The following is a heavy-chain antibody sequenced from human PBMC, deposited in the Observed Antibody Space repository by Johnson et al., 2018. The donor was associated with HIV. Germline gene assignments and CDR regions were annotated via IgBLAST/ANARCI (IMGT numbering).Heavy chain of an antibody. Sequence: MQLVESGGGVIQPGRSLRLSCAASAFSFSNYPMYWVRQAPGKGLEWVAVISYDGSNKYYADSVKGRLTISRDNSKNTLSLQMNSPRVDDTAIYYCARVRAGRENAFDIWGQGTMVTVSS. CDR3: ARVRAGRENAFDI. CDR1: AFSFSNYP. V-gene: IGHV3-30*04. J-gene: IGHJ3*02. CDR2: ISYDGSNK. D-gene: IGHD1-26*01.